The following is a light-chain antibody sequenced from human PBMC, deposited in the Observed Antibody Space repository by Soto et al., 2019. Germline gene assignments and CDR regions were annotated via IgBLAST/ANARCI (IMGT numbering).Light chain of an antibody. CDR1: QSVSSTY. V-gene: IGKV3-20*01. CDR2: GAS. Sequence: EIVLTQSPGTLSLSPGEIATLSCRASQSVSSTYFAWYQQKPGQAPRLLIYGASNRATGIPDRFSGSGSGTDFTLTISRLEPEDFAVYYCQQYGSSGTFGQGTKVDIK. CDR3: QQYGSSGT. J-gene: IGKJ1*01.